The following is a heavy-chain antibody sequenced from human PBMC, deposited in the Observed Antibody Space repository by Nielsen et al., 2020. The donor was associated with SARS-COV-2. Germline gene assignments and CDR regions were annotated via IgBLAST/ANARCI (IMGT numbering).Heavy chain of an antibody. Sequence: SETLSLTCSVSGGSISNSRNYWGWIRQPPGKGLEWIGDIYFSGKTYYAPSLKGRVTISVVTSQNQVSLKLRSVSAADTAVYYCARRTFHYHGMDVWGQGTSVTVSS. CDR3: ARRTFHYHGMDV. CDR1: GGSISNSRNY. CDR2: IYFSGKT. V-gene: IGHV4-39*01. J-gene: IGHJ6*02.